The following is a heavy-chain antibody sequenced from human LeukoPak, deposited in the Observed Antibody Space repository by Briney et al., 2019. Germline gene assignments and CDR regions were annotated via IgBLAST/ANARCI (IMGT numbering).Heavy chain of an antibody. V-gene: IGHV3-74*01. D-gene: IGHD5-18*01. CDR2: INSDGSST. J-gene: IGHJ4*02. Sequence: PGGSLRLSCAASGFTFSSYWMHWVRQAPGKGLVWVSRINSDGSSTTYADSVKGRFTISRDKSKNKLYLQINSLRVEDTAVYYCAKDAAYNYAYSFDYWGQGTLLIVSS. CDR1: GFTFSSYW. CDR3: AKDAAYNYAYSFDY.